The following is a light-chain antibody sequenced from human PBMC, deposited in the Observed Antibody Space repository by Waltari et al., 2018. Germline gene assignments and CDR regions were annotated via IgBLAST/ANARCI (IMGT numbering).Light chain of an antibody. V-gene: IGKV1-27*01. Sequence: DIQMTQSPSSLSASVGDRVSITCRASQDISNYLAWYQQKPGKVPKLLIHAASTLQSGVPARFSGSGSGTDFTLTISSLQPEDVATYYCQKYNNAPRTFGQGTKVEIK. CDR3: QKYNNAPRT. CDR2: AAS. J-gene: IGKJ1*01. CDR1: QDISNY.